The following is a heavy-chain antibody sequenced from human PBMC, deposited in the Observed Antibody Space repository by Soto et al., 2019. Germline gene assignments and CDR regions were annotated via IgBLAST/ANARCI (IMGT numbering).Heavy chain of an antibody. CDR3: AKARGIITPAPGSY. CDR1: GFTFSTYA. V-gene: IGHV3-23*01. D-gene: IGHD3-16*01. J-gene: IGHJ1*01. CDR2: ISGSGGDT. Sequence: GGSLRLSCAASGFTFSTYAMSWVRQAPGKGLEWVSVISGSGGDTYYADSVKGPFTIARDNSKNTLSLQMNSLRAEDTAVYYCAKARGIITPAPGSYXGQGTQVTVSS.